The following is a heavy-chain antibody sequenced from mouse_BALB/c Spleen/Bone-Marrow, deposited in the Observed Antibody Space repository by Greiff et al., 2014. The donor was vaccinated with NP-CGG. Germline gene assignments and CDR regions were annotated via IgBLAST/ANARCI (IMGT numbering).Heavy chain of an antibody. J-gene: IGHJ3*01. CDR3: AREGLRAWFVY. CDR2: INPSSDYT. D-gene: IGHD2-4*01. V-gene: IGHV1-4*01. Sequence: QVQLKESGAELARPGASVKMSCKASGYTFTSYTIHWVKQRPGQGLEWIGYINPSSDYTNYNQKFKDKATLIADKSSSTAYMQLSSLTSEDSAVYYCAREGLRAWFVYWGQGTLVTVSA. CDR1: GYTFTSYT.